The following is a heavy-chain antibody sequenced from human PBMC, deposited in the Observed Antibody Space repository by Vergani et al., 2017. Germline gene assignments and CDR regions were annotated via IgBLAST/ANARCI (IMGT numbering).Heavy chain of an antibody. V-gene: IGHV3-21*01. J-gene: IGHJ4*02. CDR3: VRISDYARELDF. D-gene: IGHD4-17*01. CDR2: VTGTSANI. CDR1: GFTFNNYR. Sequence: EVHLEESGGDLVQPGGSLRLSCAASGFTFNNYRMNWVRQAPGKGLEWVASVTGTSANIYYPDAVKGRFTIFRDNTRNSVFLELTSLRAEDTAIYYCVRISDYARELDFWGQGTLVTVAS.